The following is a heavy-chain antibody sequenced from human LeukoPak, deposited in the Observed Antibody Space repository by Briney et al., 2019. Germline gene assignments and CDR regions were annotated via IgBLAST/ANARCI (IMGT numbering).Heavy chain of an antibody. CDR3: ARAPPHMYCGGDCYGYDAFDI. CDR2: INPNSGGT. Sequence: ASVKVSCKASGYTFTGYYMHWVRQAPGQGLEWMGWINPNSGGTNYAQKFQGRVTITRNTSISTAYMELSSLRSEDTAVYYCARAPPHMYCGGDCYGYDAFDIWGQGTMVTVSS. V-gene: IGHV1-2*02. CDR1: GYTFTGYY. D-gene: IGHD2-21*02. J-gene: IGHJ3*02.